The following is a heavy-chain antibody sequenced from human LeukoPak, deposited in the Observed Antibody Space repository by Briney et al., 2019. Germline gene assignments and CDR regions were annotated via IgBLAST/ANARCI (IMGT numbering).Heavy chain of an antibody. CDR2: IYYSGST. Sequence: SETLSLTCTVSGGSISSSSYYWGRIRQPPGKGLEWIGSIYYSGSTYYNPSLKSRVTISVDTSKNQFSLKLSSVTAADTAVYHCARVAVTASSDAFDIWGQGTMVTVSS. CDR1: GGSISSSSYY. J-gene: IGHJ3*02. CDR3: ARVAVTASSDAFDI. D-gene: IGHD2-21*02. V-gene: IGHV4-39*07.